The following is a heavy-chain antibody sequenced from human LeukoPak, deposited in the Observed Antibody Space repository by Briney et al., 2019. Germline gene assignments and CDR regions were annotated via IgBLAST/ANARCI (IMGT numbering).Heavy chain of an antibody. CDR1: GFTFSNYG. D-gene: IGHD6-13*01. V-gene: IGHV3-33*01. CDR3: ARGGALYSGDY. CDR2: IWYDGSNK. Sequence: GGSLRLSCAASGFTFSNYGMHWVRQAPGKGLEWVAVIWYDGSNKYYADSVKGRFTISRDNAKNSLYLQMNSLRGEDTAVYYCARGGALYSGDYWGQGTLVTVSS. J-gene: IGHJ4*02.